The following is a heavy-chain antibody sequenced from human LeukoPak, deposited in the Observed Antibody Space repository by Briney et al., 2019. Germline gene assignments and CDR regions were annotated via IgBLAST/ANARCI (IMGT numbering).Heavy chain of an antibody. V-gene: IGHV1-2*02. Sequence: ASVKVSCKASGYTFTGYYMHWVRQAPGQGLERMGWFNPNSGGTNYAQKFQGRVTMTRDTSISTAYMELSRLRSDDTAVYYCATIMAYYYDSSGYGTDAFDIWGQGTMVTVSS. J-gene: IGHJ3*02. CDR2: FNPNSGGT. CDR3: ATIMAYYYDSSGYGTDAFDI. D-gene: IGHD3-22*01. CDR1: GYTFTGYY.